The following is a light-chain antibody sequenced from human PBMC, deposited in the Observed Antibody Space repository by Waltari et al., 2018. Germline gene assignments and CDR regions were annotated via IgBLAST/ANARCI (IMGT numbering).Light chain of an antibody. CDR1: QSLLHSNGYNY. Sequence: DIVMTQSPLSLPVTPGEPASISCRSSQSLLHSNGYNYLDWYLQKPGQSPQLLIYLGSNRASGVPDRFSGSGSGTDFTLKISRVEAEDVGVYYCMQALQTPQLTFGGGTK. J-gene: IGKJ4*01. CDR3: MQALQTPQLT. V-gene: IGKV2-28*01. CDR2: LGS.